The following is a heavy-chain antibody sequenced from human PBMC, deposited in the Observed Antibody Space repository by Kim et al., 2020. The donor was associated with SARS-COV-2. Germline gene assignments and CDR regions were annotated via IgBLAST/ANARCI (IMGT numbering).Heavy chain of an antibody. Sequence: DNTHFSENFQGRVTMARDTSARTMYMELSSLTSEDTAVYYCAAWGGRSVDYWGQGTLVTVSS. CDR2: DNT. D-gene: IGHD7-27*01. CDR3: AAWGGRSVDY. J-gene: IGHJ4*02. V-gene: IGHV1-3*01.